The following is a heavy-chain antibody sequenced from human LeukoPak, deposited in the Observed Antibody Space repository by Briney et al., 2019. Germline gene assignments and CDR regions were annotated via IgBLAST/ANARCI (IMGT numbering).Heavy chain of an antibody. CDR1: GYTFTSYG. V-gene: IGHV1-8*02. D-gene: IGHD3-22*01. Sequence: ASVKVSCKASGYTFTSYGISWVRQATGQGLEWMGWMNPNSGNTGYAQKFQGRVTMTRNTSISTAYMELSSLRSEDTAVYYCALNYYDSSGYSHYFDYWGQGTLVTVSS. CDR2: MNPNSGNT. J-gene: IGHJ4*02. CDR3: ALNYYDSSGYSHYFDY.